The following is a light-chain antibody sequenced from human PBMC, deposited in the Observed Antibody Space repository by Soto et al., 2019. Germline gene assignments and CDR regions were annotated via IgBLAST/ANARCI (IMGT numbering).Light chain of an antibody. CDR3: GSYTSSRTALV. CDR1: SSDVGGYNY. Sequence: QSVLTQPASVSGSPGQSITISCTGTSSDVGGYNYVYWYQQPPGKAHKLMIYEDSKRPSGVSNRFSGSKSGNTASLTIAGLQAEDEADYYCGSYTSSRTALVFGGGTKLTVL. V-gene: IGLV2-14*01. J-gene: IGLJ2*01. CDR2: EDS.